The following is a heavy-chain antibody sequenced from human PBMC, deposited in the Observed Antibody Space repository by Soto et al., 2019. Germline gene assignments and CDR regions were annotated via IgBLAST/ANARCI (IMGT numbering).Heavy chain of an antibody. Sequence: PGGSLRLSCAASGFTFSIYAMSWVRQAPGKGLEWVSAISGSGGSTYYADFVKGRFTISRDNSKNTLYLQMNSLRAEDTAVYYCTREQRRCFHYSGPRTLVTVSS. J-gene: IGHJ4*02. CDR1: GFTFSIYA. CDR2: ISGSGGST. D-gene: IGHD6-25*01. V-gene: IGHV3-23*01. CDR3: TREQRRCFHY.